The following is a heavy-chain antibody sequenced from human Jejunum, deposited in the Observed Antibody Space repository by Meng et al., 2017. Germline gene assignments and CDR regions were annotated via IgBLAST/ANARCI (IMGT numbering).Heavy chain of an antibody. D-gene: IGHD2-8*02. CDR1: GFIFRNFW. J-gene: IGHJ4*02. V-gene: IGHV3-74*01. Sequence: GESLKIPCAASGFIFRNFWMHWVRQVPGKGPVWVSRINSDETSTNYADSVRGRFTISRDNTKDTLYLQMTSLRADDSAIYYCAGLAESGGYFDSWGQGTLVTVSS. CDR2: INSDETST. CDR3: AGLAESGGYFDS.